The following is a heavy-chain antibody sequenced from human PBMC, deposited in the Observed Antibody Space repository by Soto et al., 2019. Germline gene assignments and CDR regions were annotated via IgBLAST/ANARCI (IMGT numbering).Heavy chain of an antibody. CDR1: GCTFSSYA. Sequence: EVQLLESGGGLVQPGGSLSLSCAASGCTFSSYAMSWFRQAPGKGLEWVSAISGSGGSTYYADSVKGRFTIYRDNSKNRRYLQMNSLIAEDTAVYYCAKDPKLYIVVATTYYYYVMDVWCRGTTFTVS. J-gene: IGHJ6*02. V-gene: IGHV3-23*01. D-gene: IGHD1-26*01. CDR3: AKDPKLYIVVATTYYYYVMDV. CDR2: ISGSGGST.